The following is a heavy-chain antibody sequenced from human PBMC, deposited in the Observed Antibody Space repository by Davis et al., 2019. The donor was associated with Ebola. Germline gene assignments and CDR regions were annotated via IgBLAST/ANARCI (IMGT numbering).Heavy chain of an antibody. CDR1: GFTFTNSA. Sequence: GESLKISCAASGFTFTNSAMGWVRQAPGKGLEWVSAFGASGITTYYADSVKGRFTISRDNSKNTLYLQMHSLRAEDTAVYYCARDAAFVFDYWGQGILVTVSS. J-gene: IGHJ4*02. CDR3: ARDAAFVFDY. CDR2: FGASGITT. D-gene: IGHD3-10*01. V-gene: IGHV3-23*01.